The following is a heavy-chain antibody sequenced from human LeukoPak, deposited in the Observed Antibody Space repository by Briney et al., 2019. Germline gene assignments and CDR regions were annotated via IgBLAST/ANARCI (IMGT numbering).Heavy chain of an antibody. V-gene: IGHV1-8*01. D-gene: IGHD2-15*01. J-gene: IGHJ4*02. CDR3: ARGSEKLPLDY. CDR1: GYTFTSYD. CDR2: MNPNSGDT. Sequence: GASVKVSCKASGYTFTSYDINWVRQATGQGLGWMGWMNPNSGDTGYAQKFQGRVTMTRNTSISTAYVELSSLRSEDTAVYYCARGSEKLPLDYWGQGTLVTVSS.